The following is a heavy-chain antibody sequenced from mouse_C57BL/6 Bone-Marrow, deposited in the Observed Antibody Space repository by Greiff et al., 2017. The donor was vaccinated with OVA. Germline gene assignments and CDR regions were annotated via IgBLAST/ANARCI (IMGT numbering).Heavy chain of an antibody. CDR1: GYTFTEYT. J-gene: IGHJ2*01. CDR2: FYPGSGSI. CDR3: ARPGTTVVPFWFDY. D-gene: IGHD1-1*01. Sequence: QVQLQQSGAELVKPGASVKLSCKASGYTFTEYTIHWVKQRSGQGLEWIGWFYPGSGSIKYNEKFKDKATLTAENSSSTVDMELSRWTSEDSAVYFCARPGTTVVPFWFDYWGPGTTLTVSS. V-gene: IGHV1-62-2*01.